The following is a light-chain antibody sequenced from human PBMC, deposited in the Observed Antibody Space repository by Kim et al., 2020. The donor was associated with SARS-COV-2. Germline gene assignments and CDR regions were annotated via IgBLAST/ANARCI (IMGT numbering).Light chain of an antibody. Sequence: SVTLTGTLSSGHSSYIIAWHQQQPGKAPRYLMKLEGSGSYNKGSGVPDRFSGSSSGADRYLTISNLQSEDEADYYCETWDSNTLVFGGGTQLTVL. V-gene: IGLV4-60*03. CDR2: LEGSGSY. CDR3: ETWDSNTLV. CDR1: SGHSSYI. J-gene: IGLJ3*02.